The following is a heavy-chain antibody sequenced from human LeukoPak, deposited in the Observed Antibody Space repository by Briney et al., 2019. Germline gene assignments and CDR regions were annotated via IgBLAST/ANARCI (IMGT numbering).Heavy chain of an antibody. D-gene: IGHD5-12*01. J-gene: IGHJ6*04. CDR3: AKAGYSGYDHYYYYGMDV. CDR1: GFTFDDFA. CDR2: ISWGGGSA. V-gene: IGHV3-43D*04. Sequence: GVSLRLSCAASGFTFDDFAMHWVRQAPGQGLEWVSLISWGGGSAYYADSVKGRFTISRDNSNDSLYLQMNSLRTEDTALYYCAKAGYSGYDHYYYYGMDVWGKGTTVTVSS.